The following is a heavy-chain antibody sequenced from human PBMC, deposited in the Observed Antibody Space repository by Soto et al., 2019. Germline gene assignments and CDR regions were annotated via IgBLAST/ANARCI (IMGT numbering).Heavy chain of an antibody. CDR3: ARGRYCLTGRCFPNWFDS. V-gene: IGHV4-30-4*01. D-gene: IGHD2-15*01. Sequence: QVQLLESGPGLVKPSQTLSLTCSVSGDSISTVDYFWAWVRQPPGQALEYIGYIYKSATTYYNPSFESRVAISLDTSKSQFSLNVTSLTAADTAVYCCARGRYCLTGRCFPNWFDSWGQGTLVTVSS. CDR1: GDSISTVDYF. CDR2: IYKSATT. J-gene: IGHJ5*01.